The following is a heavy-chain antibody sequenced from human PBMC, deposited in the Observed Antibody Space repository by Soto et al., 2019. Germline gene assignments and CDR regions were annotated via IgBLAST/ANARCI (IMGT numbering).Heavy chain of an antibody. D-gene: IGHD6-13*01. V-gene: IGHV4-34*01. CDR1: GGSFSGYY. CDR2: INHSGST. CDR3: ARGGAVYSRAAPTPIFHP. Sequence: PSETLSLTCAVYGGSFSGYYWSWIRQPPGKGLEWIGEINHSGSTNYNPSLKSRVTISVDTSKNQFSLKLSSVTAADTAVYYCARGGAVYSRAAPTPIFHPWGLGAMVTVSS. J-gene: IGHJ1*01.